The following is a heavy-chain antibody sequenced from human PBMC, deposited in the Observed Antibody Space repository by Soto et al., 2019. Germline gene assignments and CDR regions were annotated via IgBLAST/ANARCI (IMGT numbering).Heavy chain of an antibody. V-gene: IGHV4-34*01. Sequence: SETLSLTCAVYGGSFSCYYWSWIRQPPGKGLEWIGEINHSGSTNYNPSLKSRVTISVDTSKNQFSLKLSSVTAADTAVYYCARGGFATVTYYYYYGMDVWGQGTTVTVSS. CDR3: ARGGFATVTYYYYYGMDV. D-gene: IGHD4-4*01. J-gene: IGHJ6*02. CDR2: INHSGST. CDR1: GGSFSCYY.